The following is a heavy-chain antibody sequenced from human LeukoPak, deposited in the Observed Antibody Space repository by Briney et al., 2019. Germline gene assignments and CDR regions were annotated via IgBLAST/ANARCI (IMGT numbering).Heavy chain of an antibody. J-gene: IGHJ4*02. D-gene: IGHD1-26*01. Sequence: GGSLRLSCAACGFTLSTNARRGVGQAPGRGLDWVSAISGSCCTIHYADSLKGRFTISRDNSKNTVYLQMNGLRAEDTAVYYCTKVGPGSYFDNWGQGTLVTVSS. CDR1: GFTLSTNA. V-gene: IGHV3-23*01. CDR3: TKVGPGSYFDN. CDR2: ISGSCCTI.